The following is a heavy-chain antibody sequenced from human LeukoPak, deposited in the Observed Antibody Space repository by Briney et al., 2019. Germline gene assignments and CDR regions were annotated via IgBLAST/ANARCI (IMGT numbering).Heavy chain of an antibody. CDR2: INQDGSER. V-gene: IGHV3-7*01. CDR1: GFTFSSYW. Sequence: PGGSLRLSCAASGFTFSSYWMTWVRQAPGKGLEWVANINQDGSERYYVDFVKGRFTISRDNAKNSLSLQMNSLRAEDTALYYCARGNAMGVWGQGTTVTASS. CDR3: ARGNAMGV. J-gene: IGHJ6*02.